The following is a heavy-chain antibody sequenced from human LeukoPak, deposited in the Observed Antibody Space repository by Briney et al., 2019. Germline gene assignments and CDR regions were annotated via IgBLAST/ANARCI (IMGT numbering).Heavy chain of an antibody. D-gene: IGHD3-10*01. CDR3: ARGALELYYYGSGSYLYTSYFDY. Sequence: GGSLRLSCAASGFTFSSYAMHWVRQAPGKGLEYVSAISSNGGSTYYANSVRGRFTISRDNYKNTLYLQMGSLRAEDMPVYYCARGALELYYYGSGSYLYTSYFDYGGQGTLVTVSA. J-gene: IGHJ4*02. CDR2: ISSNGGST. V-gene: IGHV3-64*01. CDR1: GFTFSSYA.